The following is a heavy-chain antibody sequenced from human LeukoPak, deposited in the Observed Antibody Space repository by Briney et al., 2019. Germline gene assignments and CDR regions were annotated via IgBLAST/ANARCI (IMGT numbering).Heavy chain of an antibody. Sequence: GASVKVSCKASGYTFTSYGVTWVRQAPGQGLEWMGWIIPYNGKTNYAQRHQGRVTMTTDTSTSTAYMELRSLRSDDTAVYYCARLGTPLYYYYMDVWGKGTTVTISS. V-gene: IGHV1-18*01. CDR3: ARLGTPLYYYYMDV. CDR2: IIPYNGKT. J-gene: IGHJ6*03. D-gene: IGHD1-7*01. CDR1: GYTFTSYG.